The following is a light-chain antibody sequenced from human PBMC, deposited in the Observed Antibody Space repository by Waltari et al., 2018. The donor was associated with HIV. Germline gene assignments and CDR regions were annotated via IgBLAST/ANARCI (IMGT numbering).Light chain of an antibody. CDR1: HSNIGTNY. V-gene: IGLV1-51*01. CDR3: GTWDTTLSAVV. J-gene: IGLJ2*01. CDR2: DNE. Sequence: QSLLTQPPSVSAAPGQIVTISCSGTHSNIGTNYISWYQHLPGTAPKLIIYDNEKRPSGIPDRFSGSKSGTSATLGVSGLQTGDEADYFCGTWDTTLSAVVFGGGTKLTVL.